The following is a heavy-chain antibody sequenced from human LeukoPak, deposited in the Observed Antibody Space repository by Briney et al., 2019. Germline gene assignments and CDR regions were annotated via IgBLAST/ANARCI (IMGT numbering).Heavy chain of an antibody. J-gene: IGHJ4*02. D-gene: IGHD4-17*01. CDR1: GFTFDDYA. CDR3: AKGRQILTTVTN. V-gene: IGHV3-23*01. CDR2: ISGSGGIT. Sequence: GGSLRLSCATSGFTFDDYAMSWVRQAPGKGLEWVLGISGSGGITYYADSVKGRFTISKDNSKNMLYLQMDSLRAEDTAVYYCAKGRQILTTVTNWGQGTLVTVSS.